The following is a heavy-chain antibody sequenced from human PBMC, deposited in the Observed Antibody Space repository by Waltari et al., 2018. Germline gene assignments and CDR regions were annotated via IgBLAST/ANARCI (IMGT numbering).Heavy chain of an antibody. V-gene: IGHV4-39*02. Sequence: QLQLQESGPGLVEPSETLSLTCSVSGGSISGNSYYWGWIRQPPGKGLEWIGSVHSGGTTYYHPSLKSRSSISLDTTEHRFSLKLTSVTAADTAVYYCARRSSGAYPDYYYGLDVWGQGATV. CDR2: VHSGGTT. CDR3: ARRSSGAYPDYYYGLDV. J-gene: IGHJ6*02. D-gene: IGHD3-22*01. CDR1: GGSISGNSYY.